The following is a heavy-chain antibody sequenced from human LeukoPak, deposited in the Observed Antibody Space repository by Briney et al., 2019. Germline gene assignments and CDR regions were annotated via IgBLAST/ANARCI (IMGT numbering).Heavy chain of an antibody. CDR2: INEDGSEK. CDR1: GFTFSRYW. V-gene: IGHV3-7*01. CDR3: ARLLAYNSGGEAFDH. J-gene: IGHJ4*02. Sequence: GGSLRLSYAASGFTFSRYWMSWLRQAPGKGLEWAANINEDGSEKYYVDSVKGRFSISRDNAKNSLYLQMNSLRAEDTAVYYCARLLAYNSGGEAFDHWGQGTLVTVSS. D-gene: IGHD1-20*01.